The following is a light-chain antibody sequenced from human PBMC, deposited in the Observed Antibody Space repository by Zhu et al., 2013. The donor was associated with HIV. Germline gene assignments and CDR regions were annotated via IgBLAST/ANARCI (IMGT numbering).Light chain of an antibody. CDR1: TSNIGGGYD. V-gene: IGLV1-40*01. J-gene: IGLJ2*01. Sequence: QSVLTQPPSVSGAPGQRVTISCTGSTSNIGGGYDVQWYQQLPGAAPKLIVYYNSLRPSGVSDRFSGSKSGSSASLAITGLQAEDEAHYYCQSYDSSLSGEGVLIGGGTQLTVL. CDR2: YNS. CDR3: QSYDSSLSGEGVL.